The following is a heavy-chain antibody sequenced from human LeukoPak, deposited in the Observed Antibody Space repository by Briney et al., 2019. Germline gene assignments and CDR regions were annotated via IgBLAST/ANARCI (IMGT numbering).Heavy chain of an antibody. CDR1: GFTFSSYA. V-gene: IGHV3-23*01. Sequence: GGSLRLSCAASGFTFSSYAMSWVRQAPGKGLEWVSVISGSGGSTSYADSVKGRFTISRDNSKSTLYLQMNSLRAEDTAVYYCAKDNSAVVARGGDYWGQGTLVTVSS. J-gene: IGHJ4*02. D-gene: IGHD2/OR15-2a*01. CDR2: ISGSGGST. CDR3: AKDNSAVVARGGDY.